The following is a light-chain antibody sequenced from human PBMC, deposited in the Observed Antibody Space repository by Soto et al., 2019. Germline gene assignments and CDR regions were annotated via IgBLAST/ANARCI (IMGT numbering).Light chain of an antibody. V-gene: IGKV1-17*01. Sequence: DIQMTQSPSSLSASVGDRVTITCRASQGIRIDLGWYQQKPGKAPKRLIYAASSLQSGVPSRFSGRGSGTEFTLTISSLQPEDFATHYCLQHNSYPWTFGQGTKVEIK. CDR1: QGIRID. CDR3: LQHNSYPWT. CDR2: AAS. J-gene: IGKJ1*01.